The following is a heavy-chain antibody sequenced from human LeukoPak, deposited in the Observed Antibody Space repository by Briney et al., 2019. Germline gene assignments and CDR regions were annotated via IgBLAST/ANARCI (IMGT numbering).Heavy chain of an antibody. J-gene: IGHJ6*04. V-gene: IGHV3-9*01. CDR2: ISWNSGSI. D-gene: IGHD1-26*01. CDR1: GFTFDDYA. Sequence: PGRSLRLSCAASGFTFDDYAMHWVRQAPGKGLEWVSGISWNSGSIGYADSVKGRFTISRDNAKNSLYLQMNSLRAEDTALYYCAKGTSFIVGAPDVWGKGTTVTVSS. CDR3: AKGTSFIVGAPDV.